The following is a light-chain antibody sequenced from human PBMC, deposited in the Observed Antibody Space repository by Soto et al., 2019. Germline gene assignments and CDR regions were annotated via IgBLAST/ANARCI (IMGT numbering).Light chain of an antibody. V-gene: IGKV3-15*01. J-gene: IGKJ4*01. CDR2: GAS. CDR3: QQYNTWPLT. CDR1: QSVRSN. Sequence: TQSPATMSVSPGDGVHLSCRASQSVRSNSAWYQQKPGQTPRLLIYGASTRATGIPARFSGSGYETEFTLTISILQSEDFAIYYCQQYNTWPLTFGGGSNVDVK.